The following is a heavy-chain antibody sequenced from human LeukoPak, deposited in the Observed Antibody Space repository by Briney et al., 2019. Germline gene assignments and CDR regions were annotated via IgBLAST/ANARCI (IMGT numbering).Heavy chain of an antibody. V-gene: IGHV4-61*02. CDR1: GGSISSGNYY. J-gene: IGHJ1*01. CDR2: ILTSGSS. D-gene: IGHD5/OR15-5a*01. CDR3: ARDNARGGSFSDYLRYFQV. Sequence: SETLSLTCTVSGGSISSGNYYWSWIRQPAGKGLEWIGRILTSGSSNSNPSLTSRITMSVDTSQNQFSLKLFSVTAADPAVYFCARDNARGGSFSDYLRYFQVWGQGTLVTVSS.